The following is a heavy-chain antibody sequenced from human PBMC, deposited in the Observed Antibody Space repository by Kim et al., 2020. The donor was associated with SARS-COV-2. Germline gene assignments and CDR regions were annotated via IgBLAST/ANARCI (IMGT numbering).Heavy chain of an antibody. Sequence: SETLSLTCAVYGDSFSDYHWSWIRQPPGKGLEWIGEINYSGATNYSPLLNTRVTISADTAMNQVSLKLSSVTAADTAVYYCAGRSRESKDYYLGFDSWGEGAVDTVTS. D-gene: IGHD3-22*01. CDR3: AGRSRESKDYYLGFDS. CDR1: GDSFSDYH. V-gene: IGHV4-34*01. J-gene: IGHJ4*02. CDR2: INYSGAT.